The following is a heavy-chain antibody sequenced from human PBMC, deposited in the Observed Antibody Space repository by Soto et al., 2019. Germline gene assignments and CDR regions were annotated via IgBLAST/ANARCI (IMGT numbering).Heavy chain of an antibody. D-gene: IGHD3-3*01. CDR3: ARQGTYKIFGWDV. CDR1: GYSFGSYW. CDR2: IDPGDSES. Sequence: EVKLVQSGAEVKKPGEPLRISCQASGYSFGSYWIRWVRQMPVNGLEWMGMIDPGDSESIYSPSFQGHVTFSVDASISTAYLHLRSLKASDTATYYCARQGTYKIFGWDVWGQGTTVIGSS. J-gene: IGHJ6*02. V-gene: IGHV5-10-1*03.